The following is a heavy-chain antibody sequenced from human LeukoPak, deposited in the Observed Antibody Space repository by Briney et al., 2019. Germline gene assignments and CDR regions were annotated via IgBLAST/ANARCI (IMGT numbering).Heavy chain of an antibody. CDR2: ISYDGSNK. J-gene: IGHJ4*02. Sequence: GGSLRLSCAASGFTFSSYAMHWVRQAPGKGLEWVAVISYDGSNKYYADSVKGRFTISRDNSRNTLYLQMNSLRAEDTAVYYCARAPVTVTTMFFDYWGQGTLVTVSS. D-gene: IGHD4-17*01. V-gene: IGHV3-30*04. CDR3: ARAPVTVTTMFFDY. CDR1: GFTFSSYA.